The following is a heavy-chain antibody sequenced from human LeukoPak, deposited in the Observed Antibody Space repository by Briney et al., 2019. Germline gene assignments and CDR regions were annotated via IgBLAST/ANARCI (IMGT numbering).Heavy chain of an antibody. D-gene: IGHD3-22*01. Sequence: SETLSLTCTVSGGSISSYYWSWIRQPPGKGLEWTGYIYYSGSTNYNPSLKSRVTISVDTSKNQFSLKLSSVTAADTAVYYCASQRKTYYYDSSGYYYFDYWGQGTLVTVSS. CDR2: IYYSGST. CDR3: ASQRKTYYYDSSGYYYFDY. V-gene: IGHV4-59*01. CDR1: GGSISSYY. J-gene: IGHJ4*02.